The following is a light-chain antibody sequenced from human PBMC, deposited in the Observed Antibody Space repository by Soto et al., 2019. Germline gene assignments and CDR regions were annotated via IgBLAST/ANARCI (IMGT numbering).Light chain of an antibody. J-gene: IGKJ1*01. CDR2: DAS. V-gene: IGKV1-5*01. Sequence: DIQMTQSPSTLAASLGDRVTITCRASQSISSWLAWYQQKPGKAPKLLIYDASALPRGVPSRFRGSGSGTKFTLTIASLQPDDFEPYYCQQYETFSGTFGPGTKVDIK. CDR1: QSISSW. CDR3: QQYETFSGT.